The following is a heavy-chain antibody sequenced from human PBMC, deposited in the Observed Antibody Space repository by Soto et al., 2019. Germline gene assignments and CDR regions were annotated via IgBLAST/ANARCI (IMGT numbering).Heavy chain of an antibody. V-gene: IGHV3-33*01. CDR3: ARVYPWQWLQTFYYYYGMDV. Sequence: SGGSLRLSCAASGFTFSSYGMHWVRQAPGKGLEWVAVIWYDGSNKYYADSVKGRFTISRDNAKNSLYLQMNSLRAEDTAVYYCARVYPWQWLQTFYYYYGMDVWGQGTTVTVS. J-gene: IGHJ6*02. CDR2: IWYDGSNK. CDR1: GFTFSSYG. D-gene: IGHD6-19*01.